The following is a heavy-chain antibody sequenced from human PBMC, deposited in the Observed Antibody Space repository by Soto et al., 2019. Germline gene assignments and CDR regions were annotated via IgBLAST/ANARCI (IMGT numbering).Heavy chain of an antibody. CDR2: IVPIYRTA. D-gene: IGHD6-13*01. V-gene: IGHV1-69*13. Sequence: ASVKVSCKASGGTFSSYRINWVRQAPGQGLEWVGGIVPIYRTADYAQKFQGRVTITADESPRTSYMALRSLKSQDTAVYYCVRDSGAKCSSSWGQGTLVTVAS. CDR1: GGTFSSYR. J-gene: IGHJ4*02. CDR3: VRDSGAKCSSS.